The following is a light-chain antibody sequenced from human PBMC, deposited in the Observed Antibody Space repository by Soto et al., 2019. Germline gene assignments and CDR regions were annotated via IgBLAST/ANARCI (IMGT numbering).Light chain of an antibody. V-gene: IGLV2-14*03. J-gene: IGLJ3*02. CDR1: SGDVGGYNY. Sequence: QSALTQPASVSGSPGQSITISCTGTSGDVGGYNYVSWYQQHPGKAPKLMIYDVTNRPSGVSNRFSGSKSGNTVSLTISGLQAGDEADYYCSSYTSSSTLVVFGGGTKLTVL. CDR2: DVT. CDR3: SSYTSSSTLVV.